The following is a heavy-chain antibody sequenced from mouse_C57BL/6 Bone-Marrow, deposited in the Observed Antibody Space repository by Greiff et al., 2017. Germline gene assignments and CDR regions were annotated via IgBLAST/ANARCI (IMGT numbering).Heavy chain of an antibody. D-gene: IGHD1-1*01. V-gene: IGHV1-69*01. Sequence: VQLQQPGAELVMPGASVKLSCKASGYTFTSYWMHWVKQRPGQGLEWIGEIDPSDSYTNYNPKFQGKSTLTVDKSSSTAYMQLSSLTSEDSAVYYCARADYGSSYGYYFDYWGQGTTLTVSS. J-gene: IGHJ2*01. CDR1: GYTFTSYW. CDR2: IDPSDSYT. CDR3: ARADYGSSYGYYFDY.